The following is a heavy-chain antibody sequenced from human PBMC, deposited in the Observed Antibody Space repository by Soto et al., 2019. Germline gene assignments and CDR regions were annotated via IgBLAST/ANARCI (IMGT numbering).Heavy chain of an antibody. D-gene: IGHD3-10*01. CDR1: GGSISSSSY. J-gene: IGHJ4*02. CDR2: IYSIGST. CDR3: ARRYGGAVDY. Sequence: PSETLSLTCTVSGGSISSSSYWGWIRQPPGKGLEWIGSIYSIGSTYYNPSLKSRVTISVDTSKNQFSLKLSSVTAADTAVYYCARRYGGAVDYWGQGTLVTVSS. V-gene: IGHV4-39*01.